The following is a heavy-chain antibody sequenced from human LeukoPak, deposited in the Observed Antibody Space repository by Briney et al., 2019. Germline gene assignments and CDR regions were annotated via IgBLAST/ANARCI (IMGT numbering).Heavy chain of an antibody. CDR1: GGSFSGYY. CDR2: INHSGST. Sequence: SETLSLTCAVYGGSFSGYYWSWIRQPPGKGLEWIGEINHSGSTNYNPSLKSRVTISVDTSKNQFPLKLSSVTAADTAVYYCARGRAVRGVAYWGQGTLVTVSS. CDR3: ARGRAVRGVAY. V-gene: IGHV4-34*01. D-gene: IGHD3-10*01. J-gene: IGHJ4*02.